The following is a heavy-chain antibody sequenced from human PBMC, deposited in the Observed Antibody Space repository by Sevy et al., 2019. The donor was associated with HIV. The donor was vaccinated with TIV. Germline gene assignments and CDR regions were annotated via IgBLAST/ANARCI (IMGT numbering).Heavy chain of an antibody. CDR3: ARVSRGEHLYYFDY. Sequence: SETLSLTCTVSAGSISSGDYYWNWIRQPPGKGLEWIGYIYYSGSIYYNPSVKSRVTISVDTSKNQFSLKLYSVTAADTAVYYGARVSRGEHLYYFDYWGQGTLVTVSS. V-gene: IGHV4-30-4*01. D-gene: IGHD2-21*01. J-gene: IGHJ4*02. CDR1: AGSISSGDYY. CDR2: IYYSGSI.